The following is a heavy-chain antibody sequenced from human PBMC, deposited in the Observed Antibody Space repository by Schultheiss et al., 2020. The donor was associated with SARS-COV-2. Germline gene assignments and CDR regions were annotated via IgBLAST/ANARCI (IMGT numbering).Heavy chain of an antibody. Sequence: GGSLRLSCAASGFTFSSYAMHWVRQAPGKGLEWVSYISSTTSYTNYADSVKGRFTISRDNAKNSLYLQMNSLRAGDTAVYYCARAHSGTDAFDIWGQGTMVTVSS. J-gene: IGHJ3*02. CDR3: ARAHSGTDAFDI. D-gene: IGHD1-26*01. CDR2: ISSTTSYT. CDR1: GFTFSSYA. V-gene: IGHV3-21*05.